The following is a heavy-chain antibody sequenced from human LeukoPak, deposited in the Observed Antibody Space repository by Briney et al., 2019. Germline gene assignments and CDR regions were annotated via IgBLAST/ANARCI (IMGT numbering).Heavy chain of an antibody. CDR2: IYSGGST. CDR1: EFSVGSNY. D-gene: IGHD3-9*01. V-gene: IGHV3-66*01. J-gene: IGHJ4*02. CDR3: ARGANYVILTGYLDY. Sequence: GGSLRLSCAASEFSVGSNYMTWVRQAPGKGLEWVSLIYSGGSTYYADSVKGRFTISRDNSKNTLYLQMNSLRAEDTAVYYCARGANYVILTGYLDYWGQGTLATVSS.